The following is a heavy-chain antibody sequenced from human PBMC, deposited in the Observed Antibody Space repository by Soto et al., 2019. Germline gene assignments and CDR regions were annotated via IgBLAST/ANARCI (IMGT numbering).Heavy chain of an antibody. D-gene: IGHD3-10*01. V-gene: IGHV3-48*01. J-gene: IGHJ6*02. CDR2: ISSSSSTI. CDR3: ARDLRMVRGVIDYYYYGMDV. CDR1: GFTFSKYS. Sequence: GGSLRLSCAAAGFTFSKYSMNWVRQAPGKGLEWILYISSSSSTIWNADSVKGRFTISRDNAKNSLYLQMNSLRVEDTAVYYCARDLRMVRGVIDYYYYGMDVWGRGTTDTVSS.